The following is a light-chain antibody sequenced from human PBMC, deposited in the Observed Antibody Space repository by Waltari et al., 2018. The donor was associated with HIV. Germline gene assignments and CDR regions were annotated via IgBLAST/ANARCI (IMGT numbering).Light chain of an antibody. V-gene: IGLV1-47*01. CDR2: RNN. Sequence: QSVLTQPPSASGTPGQRVTISCSGSSSNIGSHYVYWYQQLPGTAPKLLIYRNNQRPSGVPDRFSGSKSGTSASLAISGLRSEDEADYYCAAWDDSLRGFYVFGTGTKVTVL. J-gene: IGLJ1*01. CDR1: SSNIGSHY. CDR3: AAWDDSLRGFYV.